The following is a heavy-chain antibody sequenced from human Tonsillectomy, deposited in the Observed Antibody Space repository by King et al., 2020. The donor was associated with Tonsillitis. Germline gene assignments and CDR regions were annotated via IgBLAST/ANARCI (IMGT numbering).Heavy chain of an antibody. CDR1: VGSISSSRYY. V-gene: IGHV4-39*01. D-gene: IGHD5-18*01. CDR2: IYYSGST. Sequence: QLQESGPGLVKPSETLSLTCTVSVGSISSSRYYWGWIRQPPGKGLEWIGSIYYSGSTYYNPSLKSRVTISVDTSKNQFSLKLSAVTAADTAVYYCASTQDTAMGYGMDVWGQGTTVTVSS. J-gene: IGHJ6*02. CDR3: ASTQDTAMGYGMDV.